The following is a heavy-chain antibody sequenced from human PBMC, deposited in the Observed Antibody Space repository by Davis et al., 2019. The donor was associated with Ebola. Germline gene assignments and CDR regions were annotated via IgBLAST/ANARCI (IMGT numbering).Heavy chain of an antibody. V-gene: IGHV1-69*06. CDR1: GGTFSSYA. CDR3: ARGYSPKCRGGDCVNDF. CDR2: IIPIFGTA. J-gene: IGHJ4*02. Sequence: SVKVSCKASGGTFSSYAISWVRQAPGQGLEWMGGIIPIFGTANYAQKFQGRVTITADKSTSTAYMELSSLRSEDTAVYYCARGYSPKCRGGDCVNDFWGQGTLVTVST. D-gene: IGHD2-21*02.